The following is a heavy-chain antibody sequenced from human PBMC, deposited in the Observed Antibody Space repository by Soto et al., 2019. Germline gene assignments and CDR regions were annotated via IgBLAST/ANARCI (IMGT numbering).Heavy chain of an antibody. CDR1: GFTFSNYG. CDR3: AKEGPITNWYFDY. V-gene: IGHV3-30*18. D-gene: IGHD1-1*01. CDR2: ISYDGNVA. J-gene: IGHJ4*02. Sequence: QVQLAESGGGVVQPGRSLRLSCAASGFTFSNYGMHCVRQAPGKGLEWVIVISYDGNVAYYADSVKGRFTISRDNSKNTLYLQMNSLRTEDTAMYYCAKEGPITNWYFDYWGQGTLVTVSS.